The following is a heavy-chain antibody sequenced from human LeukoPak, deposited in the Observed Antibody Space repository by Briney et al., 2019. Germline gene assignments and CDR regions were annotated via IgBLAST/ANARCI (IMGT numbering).Heavy chain of an antibody. Sequence: GGSLRLSCAASGFTFSDYYMSWIRQAPGKGLEWVSVIYSGGSTYYADSVKGRFTISRDNSKNTLYLQMNSLRAEDTAVYYCASISGSSREFDYWGQGTLVTVSS. D-gene: IGHD1-26*01. CDR3: ASISGSSREFDY. CDR1: GFTFSDYY. J-gene: IGHJ4*02. CDR2: IYSGGST. V-gene: IGHV3-53*01.